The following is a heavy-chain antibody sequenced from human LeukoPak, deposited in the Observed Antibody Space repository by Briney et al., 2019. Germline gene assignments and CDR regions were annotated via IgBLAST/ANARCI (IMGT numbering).Heavy chain of an antibody. CDR2: ISGSGGST. Sequence: GGSLRLSCAASGFTFSSYSMNWVRQAPGKGLEWVSAISGSGGSTYYADSVKGRFTISRDNSKNTLYLQMNSLRAEDTAVYYCTRVATMVRGVIIGYYYYYMDVWGKGTTVTISS. V-gene: IGHV3-23*01. D-gene: IGHD3-10*01. CDR3: TRVATMVRGVIIGYYYYYMDV. J-gene: IGHJ6*03. CDR1: GFTFSSYS.